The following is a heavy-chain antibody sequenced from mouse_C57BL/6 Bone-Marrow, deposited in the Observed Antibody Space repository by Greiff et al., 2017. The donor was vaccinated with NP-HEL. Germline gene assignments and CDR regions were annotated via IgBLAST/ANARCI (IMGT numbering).Heavy chain of an antibody. V-gene: IGHV5-17*01. CDR1: GFTFSDYG. CDR2: ISSGSSTI. J-gene: IGHJ4*01. CDR3: ASPDSSGYYYAMDY. D-gene: IGHD3-2*02. Sequence: EVKLEESGGGLVKPGGSLKLSCAASGFTFSDYGMHWVRQAPEKGLEWVAYISSGSSTIYYADTVKGRFTISRDNAKNTLFLQMTSLRSEDTAMYYCASPDSSGYYYAMDYWGQGTSVTVSS.